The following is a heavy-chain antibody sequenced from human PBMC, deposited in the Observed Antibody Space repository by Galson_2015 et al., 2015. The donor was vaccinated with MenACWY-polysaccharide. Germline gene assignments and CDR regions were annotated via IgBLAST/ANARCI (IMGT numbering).Heavy chain of an antibody. D-gene: IGHD7-27*01. J-gene: IGHJ4*02. CDR1: GFTFSSSP. Sequence: SLRLSCAASGFTFSSSPMSWVRQAPGKGLEWVSTLSSSGGTTYYADSVKGRFTISRDTSKYTLYLQMNSLRGEETAVYYCAKRGKQLGTPLYYFDYWGQGTLVTVSS. V-gene: IGHV3-23*01. CDR2: LSSSGGTT. CDR3: AKRGKQLGTPLYYFDY.